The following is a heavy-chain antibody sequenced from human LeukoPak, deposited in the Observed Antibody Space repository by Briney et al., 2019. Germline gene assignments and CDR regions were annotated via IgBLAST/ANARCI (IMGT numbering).Heavy chain of an antibody. CDR3: ARDSSVPYGITD. J-gene: IGHJ4*02. V-gene: IGHV3-23*01. CDR2: ISASDGNT. CDR1: GFXFSKYA. Sequence: GGSLRLSCAASGFXFSKYAMSWVREAPGKGLEWVSAISASDGNTFYADSVKGRFTFSRDNSKNTLSLQMNNLRAEDTALYYCARDSSVPYGITDWGQGTLVTVS. D-gene: IGHD4-17*01.